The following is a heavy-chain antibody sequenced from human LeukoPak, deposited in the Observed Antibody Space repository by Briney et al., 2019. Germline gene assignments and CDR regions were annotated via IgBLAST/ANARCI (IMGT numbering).Heavy chain of an antibody. CDR2: ISSSSSYI. CDR3: AKDPSIAAAWTPYYFDY. CDR1: GFTFSSYS. D-gene: IGHD6-13*01. Sequence: KTGGSLRLSCAASGFTFSSYSMNWVRQAPGKGLEWVSSISSSSSYIYYADSVKGRFTISRDNSKNTLYLQMNSLRAEDTAVYYCAKDPSIAAAWTPYYFDYWGQGTLVTVSS. V-gene: IGHV3-21*01. J-gene: IGHJ4*02.